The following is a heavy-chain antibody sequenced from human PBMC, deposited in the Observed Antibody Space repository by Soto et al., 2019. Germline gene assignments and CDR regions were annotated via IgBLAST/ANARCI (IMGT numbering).Heavy chain of an antibody. V-gene: IGHV2-5*02. CDR1: GFTLNTSGVG. CDR3: AHVYGGYDNFDY. Sequence: QITLKESGPTLVKPTQTLTLTCTFSGFTLNTSGVGVGWLRQPPGKALEWLALIYWDDDKRYSPSLKSRLTITKDTSKNQVVLTMTNMDPVDTATYYCAHVYGGYDNFDYWGQGTLVTVSS. D-gene: IGHD5-12*01. J-gene: IGHJ4*02. CDR2: IYWDDDK.